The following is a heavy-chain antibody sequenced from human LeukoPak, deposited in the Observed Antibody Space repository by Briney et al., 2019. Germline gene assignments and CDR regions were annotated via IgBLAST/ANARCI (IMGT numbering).Heavy chain of an antibody. D-gene: IGHD3-9*01. CDR3: ARGDRYFDWLLSLGSGSGAFDI. V-gene: IGHV1-8*01. Sequence: ASVKVSCKASGYTFTSYDINWVRQATGQGLEWMGWMNPNSGNTGYAQKFQGRVTMTRNTSISTAYMELSSLRSEDTAVYYCARGDRYFDWLLSLGSGSGAFDIWGQGTMVTVSS. J-gene: IGHJ3*02. CDR1: GYTFTSYD. CDR2: MNPNSGNT.